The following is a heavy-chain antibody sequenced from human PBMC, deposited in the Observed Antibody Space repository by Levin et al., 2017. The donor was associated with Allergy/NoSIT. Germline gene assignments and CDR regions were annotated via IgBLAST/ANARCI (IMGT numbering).Heavy chain of an antibody. Sequence: LSGGSLRLSCAASGFTFSSYWMSWVRQAPGKGLEWVANIKQDGSEKYYVDSVKGRFTISRDNAKNSLYLQMNSLRAEDTAVYYCARLYSSSWYGGDLDYYYYGMDVWGQGTTVTVSS. CDR3: ARLYSSSWYGGDLDYYYYGMDV. V-gene: IGHV3-7*04. J-gene: IGHJ6*02. D-gene: IGHD6-13*01. CDR1: GFTFSSYW. CDR2: IKQDGSEK.